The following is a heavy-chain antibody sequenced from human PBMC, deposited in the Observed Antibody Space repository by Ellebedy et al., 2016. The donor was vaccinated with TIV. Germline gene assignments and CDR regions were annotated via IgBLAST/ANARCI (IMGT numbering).Heavy chain of an antibody. CDR2: IYYSGST. Sequence: MPSETLSLTCTVSGGSISSSSYYWGWIRQPPGTGLEWIGSIYYSGSTYYSPSLKSRVTISVDTSRNQFSLKLSSVTAADTAVYYCARRYSYGPNWFDPWGQGTLVTVSS. CDR1: GGSISSSSYY. J-gene: IGHJ5*02. CDR3: ARRYSYGPNWFDP. D-gene: IGHD5-18*01. V-gene: IGHV4-39*01.